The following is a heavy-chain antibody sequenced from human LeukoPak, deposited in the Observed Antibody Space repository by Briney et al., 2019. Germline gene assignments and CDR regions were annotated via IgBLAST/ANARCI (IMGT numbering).Heavy chain of an antibody. Sequence: GESLKISCQGSGYSFTSYWISWVRQMPGKGLEWMGRIDPSDSYTNYSPSFQGHVTISADKSISTAYLQWSSLKASDTAMYYCARHLDSGYAHGYGMDVWGQGTTVTVSS. D-gene: IGHD5-12*01. CDR1: GYSFTSYW. J-gene: IGHJ6*02. CDR3: ARHLDSGYAHGYGMDV. CDR2: IDPSDSYT. V-gene: IGHV5-10-1*01.